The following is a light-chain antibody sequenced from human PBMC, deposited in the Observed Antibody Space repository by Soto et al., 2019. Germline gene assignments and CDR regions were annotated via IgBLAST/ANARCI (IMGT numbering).Light chain of an antibody. CDR1: QDIRSD. CDR2: DAS. V-gene: IGKV1-17*01. J-gene: IGKJ4*01. CDR3: QQLNSYPLT. Sequence: GDSITITCRASQDIRSDLGWYQQKPGRAPKLLIYDASSLQGGVPSRFSGSGSGTEFTLTISSLQPDDFATYYCQQLNSYPLTVGGGTKVDI.